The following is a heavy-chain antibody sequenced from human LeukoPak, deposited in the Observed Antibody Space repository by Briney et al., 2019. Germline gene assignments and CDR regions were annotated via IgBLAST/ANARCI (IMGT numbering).Heavy chain of an antibody. CDR2: IYYSGST. D-gene: IGHD4-17*01. Sequence: SETLSLTCTVSGGSISSYYWSWIRQPPGKGLEWIGYIYYSGSTNYNPSLKSRVTISVDTSKNQFPLKLSSVTAADTAVYYCARGGLTTKDYYYYGMDVWGQGTTVTVSS. CDR1: GGSISSYY. V-gene: IGHV4-59*01. J-gene: IGHJ6*02. CDR3: ARGGLTTKDYYYYGMDV.